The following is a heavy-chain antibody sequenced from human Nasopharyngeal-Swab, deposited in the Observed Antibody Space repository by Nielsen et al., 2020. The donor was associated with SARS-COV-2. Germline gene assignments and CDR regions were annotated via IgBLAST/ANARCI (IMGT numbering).Heavy chain of an antibody. CDR3: ARDGGRMYSPRAFDI. Sequence: SETLSLTCTVSGYSISSGYYWGWIRQPPGKGLEWIGYIYYSGSTNYNPSLKSRVTISVDTSKNQFSLKLSSVTAADTAVYYCARDGGRMYSPRAFDIWGQGTMVTVSS. CDR1: GYSISSGYY. D-gene: IGHD3-16*01. J-gene: IGHJ3*02. V-gene: IGHV4-61*01. CDR2: IYYSGST.